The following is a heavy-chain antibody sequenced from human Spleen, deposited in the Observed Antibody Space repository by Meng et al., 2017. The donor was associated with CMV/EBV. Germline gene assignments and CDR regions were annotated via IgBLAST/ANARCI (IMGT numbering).Heavy chain of an antibody. CDR3: ARDYYDSSTYYPDY. J-gene: IGHJ4*02. V-gene: IGHV3-23*01. CDR1: GFTFSSYA. D-gene: IGHD3-22*01. Sequence: ETLSLTCAASGFTFSSYAMSWVRQAPGKGLEWVSAISGSGGSTDYVDSVKGRFTISRDNSKNTLYLQMNSLRVEDTAVYYCARDYYDSSTYYPDYWGQGTLVTVSS. CDR2: ISGSGGST.